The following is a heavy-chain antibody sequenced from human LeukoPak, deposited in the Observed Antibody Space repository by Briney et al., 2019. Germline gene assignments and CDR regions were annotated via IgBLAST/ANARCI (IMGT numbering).Heavy chain of an antibody. Sequence: SETLSLTCTVSGGSISSYYWSWIRQPPGRGLEWVGYIYASGSTTYNPSLKSRVAISIDTSKNQFSMRLSSVTAADTAVYYCARRATMLAGGYFDYWGQGKLVSVSS. V-gene: IGHV4-4*09. D-gene: IGHD5-12*01. CDR3: ARRATMLAGGYFDY. CDR2: IYASGST. CDR1: GGSISSYY. J-gene: IGHJ4*02.